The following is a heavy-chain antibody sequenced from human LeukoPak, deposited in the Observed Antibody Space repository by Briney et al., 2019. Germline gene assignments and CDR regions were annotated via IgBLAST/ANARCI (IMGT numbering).Heavy chain of an antibody. Sequence: GGSLRLSCAASGFTFSNYAMNWVRQAPGKGLEWVSGISGSGGSTYYADSVKGGFTISRDNSKKTLYLQMNSLRAEDTAVYYCARLVVAAAYFDYWGQGTLVTVSS. D-gene: IGHD2-15*01. V-gene: IGHV3-23*01. J-gene: IGHJ4*02. CDR1: GFTFSNYA. CDR2: ISGSGGST. CDR3: ARLVVAAAYFDY.